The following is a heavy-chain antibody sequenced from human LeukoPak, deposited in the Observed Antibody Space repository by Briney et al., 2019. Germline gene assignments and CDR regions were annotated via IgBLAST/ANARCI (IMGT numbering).Heavy chain of an antibody. V-gene: IGHV4-4*07. Sequence: SETLSLTCTVSGGSISSHYWSWIRQPAGKGLEWIGRIYISGDTDYNPSLKSRVTMSVDTSKNQFFLKLSSVTAADTAVYYCARDQRAYYHMDVWGKETTVTVSS. J-gene: IGHJ6*03. CDR2: IYISGDT. CDR1: GGSISSHY. CDR3: ARDQRAYYHMDV.